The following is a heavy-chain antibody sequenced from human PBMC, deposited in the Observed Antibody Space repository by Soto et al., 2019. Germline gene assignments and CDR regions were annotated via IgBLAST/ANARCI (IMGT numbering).Heavy chain of an antibody. CDR2: IYYSGST. Sequence: QVQLQESGPGLVKPSETLSLTCTVSGGSISSYYWSWIRQPPGKGLEWIGYIYYSGSTNYNPSLKSRATISVDTSKNQFSLKPSSVTAADPAVYYCARAKAPLYSSSWYWFDPWGQGTLVTVSS. CDR3: ARAKAPLYSSSWYWFDP. V-gene: IGHV4-59*08. J-gene: IGHJ5*02. CDR1: GGSISSYY. D-gene: IGHD6-13*01.